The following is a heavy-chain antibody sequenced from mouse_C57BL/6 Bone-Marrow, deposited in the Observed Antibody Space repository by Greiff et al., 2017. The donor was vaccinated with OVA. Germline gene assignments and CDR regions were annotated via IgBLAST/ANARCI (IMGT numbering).Heavy chain of an antibody. J-gene: IGHJ3*01. V-gene: IGHV1-53*01. CDR2: INPSNGGT. CDR1: GYTFTSYW. Sequence: QVQLQQPGTELVKPGASVTLSCKASGYTFTSYWMHWVKQRPGQGLEWIGNINPSNGGTNYNEKFQSKATLTVDKSSSTAYMQLSSLTSEDSAVYYCARLPYYGRSYETWFAYWGQGTLVTVSA. CDR3: ARLPYYGRSYETWFAY. D-gene: IGHD1-1*01.